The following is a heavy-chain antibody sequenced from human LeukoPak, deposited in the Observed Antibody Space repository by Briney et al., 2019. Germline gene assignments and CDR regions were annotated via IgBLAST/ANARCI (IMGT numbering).Heavy chain of an antibody. CDR1: GFTFNSYA. Sequence: GGSLRLSCAASGFTFNSYAMSWVRQAPGKGLEWVSAISSNAVSTYYADSVKGRFTISRDNSKNTLYLQMKSLRAEDTAVYYCAKEREGGATQNFDYWGQGTLVTVSS. V-gene: IGHV3-23*01. D-gene: IGHD1-26*01. J-gene: IGHJ4*02. CDR2: ISSNAVST. CDR3: AKEREGGATQNFDY.